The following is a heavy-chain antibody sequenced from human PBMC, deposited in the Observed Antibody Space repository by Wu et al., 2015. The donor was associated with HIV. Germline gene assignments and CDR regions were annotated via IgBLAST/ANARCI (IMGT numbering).Heavy chain of an antibody. Sequence: QVHLVQSGAEVKQPGASLKVSCKASGYTFTGYYLHWVRQAPGQGLEWMGCINPNSGGTNYAQSFQGRVTMTRDTSVTTAYMELSRLTSDDTAVFYCARESWGTSGYDWDFDYWGQGTLVTVSS. J-gene: IGHJ4*02. CDR1: GYTFTGYY. CDR2: INPNSGGT. V-gene: IGHV1-2*02. CDR3: ARESWGTSGYDWDFDY. D-gene: IGHD5-12*01.